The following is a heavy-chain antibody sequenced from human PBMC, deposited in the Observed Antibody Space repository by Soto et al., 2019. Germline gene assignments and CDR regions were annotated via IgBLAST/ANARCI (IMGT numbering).Heavy chain of an antibody. V-gene: IGHV1-18*04. Sequence: GASVKVSCKASGYTFTSYGISWVRQAPGQGLEWMGWISAYNGNTNYAQKLQGRVTMTTDTSTSTAYMELRSLRSDDTAVYYCAREERITIFGVVLNYFDYWGQGTLVTVSS. CDR3: AREERITIFGVVLNYFDY. CDR2: ISAYNGNT. D-gene: IGHD3-3*01. J-gene: IGHJ4*02. CDR1: GYTFTSYG.